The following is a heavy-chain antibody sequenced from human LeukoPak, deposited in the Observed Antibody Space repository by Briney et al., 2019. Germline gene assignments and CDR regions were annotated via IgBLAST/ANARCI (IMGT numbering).Heavy chain of an antibody. CDR1: GFTFSSYA. CDR3: AKASPSIAARGGFDY. J-gene: IGHJ4*02. V-gene: IGHV3-7*03. D-gene: IGHD6-6*01. CDR2: IKQDGSEK. Sequence: GGSLRLSCAASGFTFSSYAMSWVRQAPGKGLEWVANIKQDGSEKYYVDSVKGRFTISRDNAKNSLYLQMNSLRAEDTAVYYCAKASPSIAARGGFDYWGQGTLVTVSS.